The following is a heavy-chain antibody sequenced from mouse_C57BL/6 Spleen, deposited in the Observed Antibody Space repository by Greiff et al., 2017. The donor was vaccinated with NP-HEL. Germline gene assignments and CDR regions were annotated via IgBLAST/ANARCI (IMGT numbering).Heavy chain of an antibody. CDR3: ARRRYYGSSWWYFDV. D-gene: IGHD1-1*01. Sequence: VQLQQSGPELVKPGASVKISCKASGYTFTDYYMNWVKQSHGKSLEWIGDINPNNGGTSYNQKFKGKATLTVDKSSSTAYMELRSLTSEDSAVYYCARRRYYGSSWWYFDVWGTGTTVTVSS. J-gene: IGHJ1*03. V-gene: IGHV1-26*01. CDR1: GYTFTDYY. CDR2: INPNNGGT.